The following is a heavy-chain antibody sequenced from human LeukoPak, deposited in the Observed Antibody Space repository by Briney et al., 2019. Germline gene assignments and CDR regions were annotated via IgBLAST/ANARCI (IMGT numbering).Heavy chain of an antibody. CDR2: INPNSGGT. Sequence: ASVKVSCKASGYTFTGYYMHWVRQAHGQGLEWMGWINPNSGGTNYAQKFQGRVTMTRDTSISTAYIELSRLRSDDTAVYYCAVPYYDFTDAFDIWGQGTMVTVSS. D-gene: IGHD3-3*01. V-gene: IGHV1-2*02. CDR3: AVPYYDFTDAFDI. J-gene: IGHJ3*02. CDR1: GYTFTGYY.